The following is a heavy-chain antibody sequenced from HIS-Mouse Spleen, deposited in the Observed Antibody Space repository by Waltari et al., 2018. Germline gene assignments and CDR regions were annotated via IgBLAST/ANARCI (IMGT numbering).Heavy chain of an antibody. D-gene: IGHD2-8*01. CDR1: GFTFSSYW. Sequence: EVQLVESGGGLVQPGGSLRLSCAASGFTFSSYWMHWVRQAPGKGLVWVSRINSDGSSTSYADSVKGRFTISRDNAKNTLYLQMNSLRAEDTAVYYCASSRYCTNGVCYPPFGYWGQGTLVTVSS. V-gene: IGHV3-74*01. J-gene: IGHJ4*02. CDR2: INSDGSST. CDR3: ASSRYCTNGVCYPPFGY.